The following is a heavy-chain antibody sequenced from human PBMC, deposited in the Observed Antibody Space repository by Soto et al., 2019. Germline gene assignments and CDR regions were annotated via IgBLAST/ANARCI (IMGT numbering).Heavy chain of an antibody. CDR1: GFTFSSHW. Sequence: GGSLRLSCAASGFTFSSHWMSWVRQAPGKGLEWVANIKQDGSEKYYVDSVRGRFTVSRDNAKNSLYLQMNSLRAEDTAVYICAKEWLFHPYYYYGMDVWGQGTTVTVSS. CDR2: IKQDGSEK. J-gene: IGHJ6*02. D-gene: IGHD3-22*01. V-gene: IGHV3-7*01. CDR3: AKEWLFHPYYYYGMDV.